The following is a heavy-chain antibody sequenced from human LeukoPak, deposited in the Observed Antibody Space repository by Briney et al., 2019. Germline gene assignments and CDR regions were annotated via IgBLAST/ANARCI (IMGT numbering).Heavy chain of an antibody. V-gene: IGHV3-21*01. CDR2: ISRTSSYI. D-gene: IGHD5-18*01. CDR1: GITFTSYS. J-gene: IGHJ6*03. Sequence: PGGSLRLSCADSGITFTSYSMNWVRQAPGKGLEWVSSISRTSSYIYYADSVKGRFTISRDNAKNSLYLQMNSLRAEDTAVYYCARDSTVRYSYALYYYYMDVWGKGTTVTVSS. CDR3: ARDSTVRYSYALYYYYMDV.